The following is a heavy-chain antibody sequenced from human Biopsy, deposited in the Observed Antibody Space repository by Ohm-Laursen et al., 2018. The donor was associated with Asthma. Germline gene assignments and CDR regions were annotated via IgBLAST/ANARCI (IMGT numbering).Heavy chain of an antibody. V-gene: IGHV3-30*18. CDR2: IAYDGSKK. CDR1: GVDLSSYG. J-gene: IGHJ6*02. CDR3: AKGRYKWNDGYYGLDV. D-gene: IGHD1-20*01. Sequence: SLRLSCAASGVDLSSYGMNWVRQAPGKGLEWVAAIAYDGSKKYYADSVKGRFTISRDNSKNTLYLQMNSLRGEDTAVYYCAKGRYKWNDGYYGLDVWGQGTTVTVSS.